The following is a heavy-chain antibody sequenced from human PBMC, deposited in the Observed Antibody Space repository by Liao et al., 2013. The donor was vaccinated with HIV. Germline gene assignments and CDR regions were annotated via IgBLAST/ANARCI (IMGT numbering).Heavy chain of an antibody. J-gene: IGHJ6*03. CDR1: GESFSGYY. Sequence: QVQLQQWGAGLLKPSETLSLTCAVYGESFSGYYWSWIRQPLGKGLEWIGEINHVGSTTYNPSLKSRVTMSVDTSKNQFSLMLTSVTAADTAIYYCARVKSGSGSHSLNYYYYYYMDVWGNGTTVTVSS. CDR3: ARVKSGSGSHSLNYYYYYYMDV. CDR2: INHVGST. D-gene: IGHD3-10*01. V-gene: IGHV4-34*01.